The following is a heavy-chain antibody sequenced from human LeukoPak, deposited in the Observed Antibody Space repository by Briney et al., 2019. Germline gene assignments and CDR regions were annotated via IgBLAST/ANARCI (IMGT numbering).Heavy chain of an antibody. CDR3: ARDLGGKSSYYFDY. D-gene: IGHD4-23*01. J-gene: IGHJ4*02. V-gene: IGHV4-31*03. Sequence: SQTLSLTCTVSGGSISSGGYYWSWIRQHPGKGLEWIGYIYYSGSTYYNPSLKSRVAISVDTSKNQFSLKLSSVTAADTAVYYCARDLGGKSSYYFDYWGQGTLVTVSS. CDR2: IYYSGST. CDR1: GGSISSGGYY.